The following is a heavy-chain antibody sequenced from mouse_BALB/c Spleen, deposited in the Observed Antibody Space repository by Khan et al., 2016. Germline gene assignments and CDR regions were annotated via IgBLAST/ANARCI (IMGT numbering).Heavy chain of an antibody. V-gene: IGHV1-9*01. CDR1: GYTFSSYW. CDR3: ARTDRRGYFDY. CDR2: ILPGSGST. Sequence: QVQLQQSGAELMKPVASVKISCKATGYTFSSYWIEWVKQRPGHGLEWIGEILPGSGSTNYNEKFRGKATFTADTSSNTAYMQLSSLTSEDSAVHYCARTDRRGYFDYWGQGTTLTVSS. J-gene: IGHJ2*01.